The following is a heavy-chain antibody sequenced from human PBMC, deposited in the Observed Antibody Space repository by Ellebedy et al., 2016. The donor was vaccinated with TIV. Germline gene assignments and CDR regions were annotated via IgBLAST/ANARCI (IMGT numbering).Heavy chain of an antibody. V-gene: IGHV3-23*01. Sequence: GESLKISCAISGFRFSSSAMTWVRQAPGKGLDWVSIISGRGDQTYYADSVKGRFNISRDNSMNTLFLQMNSLRVDDTAVYDCAKVDAYYGSGSYEAWGQGALVTVS. CDR1: GFRFSSSA. D-gene: IGHD3-10*01. J-gene: IGHJ1*01. CDR3: AKVDAYYGSGSYEA. CDR2: ISGRGDQT.